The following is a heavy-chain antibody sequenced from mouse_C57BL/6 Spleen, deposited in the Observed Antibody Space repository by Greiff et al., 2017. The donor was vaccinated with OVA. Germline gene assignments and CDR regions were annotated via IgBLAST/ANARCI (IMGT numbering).Heavy chain of an antibody. J-gene: IGHJ1*03. Sequence: EVQLVESGPGLVKPSQSLSLTCSVTGYSITSGYYWNWIRQFPGNKLEWMGYISYDGSNNYNPSLKNRISITRDTSKNQFFLKLNSVTTEDTATYYCASGDYDWYFDVWGTGTTVTVSS. CDR3: ASGDYDWYFDV. D-gene: IGHD2-4*01. CDR1: GYSITSGYY. V-gene: IGHV3-6*01. CDR2: ISYDGSN.